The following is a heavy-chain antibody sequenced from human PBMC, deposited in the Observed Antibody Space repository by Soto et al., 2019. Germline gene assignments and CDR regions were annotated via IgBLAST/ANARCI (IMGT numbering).Heavy chain of an antibody. Sequence: SETLSLTCAVYGGSFSGYYWSWIRQPPGKGLEWIGEINHSGSTNYNPSLKSRVTISVDTSKNQFSLKLSSVTAADTAVYYCARFGIPGYGDYFDYWGQGTLVTVSS. CDR3: ARFGIPGYGDYFDY. V-gene: IGHV4-34*01. J-gene: IGHJ4*02. D-gene: IGHD4-17*01. CDR1: GGSFSGYY. CDR2: INHSGST.